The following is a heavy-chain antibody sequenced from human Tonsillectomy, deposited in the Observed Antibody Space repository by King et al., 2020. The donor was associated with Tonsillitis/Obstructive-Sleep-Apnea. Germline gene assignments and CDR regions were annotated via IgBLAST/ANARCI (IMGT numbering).Heavy chain of an antibody. D-gene: IGHD2-2*02. CDR2: IIPIFDTT. CDR3: ARVPFGPTRISYTYYNMDV. V-gene: IGHV1-69*01. J-gene: IGHJ6*02. Sequence: VQLVESGAEVKKPGSSVKVSCKASRGTFSSYAFSWVRQAPGQGLEWMGAIIPIFDTTHYAQKFQGKVTITADESTSTAYMELSSLRSEDTAVYYCARVPFGPTRISYTYYNMDVWGQGTTVTVSS. CDR1: RGTFSSYA.